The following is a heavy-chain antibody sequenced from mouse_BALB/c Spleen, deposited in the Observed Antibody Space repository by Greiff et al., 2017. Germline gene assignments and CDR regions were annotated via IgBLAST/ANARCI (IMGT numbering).Heavy chain of an antibody. J-gene: IGHJ3*01. Sequence: EVKLLESGPGLVKPSQSLSLTCTVTGYSITSDYAWNWIRQFPGNKLEWMGYISYSGSTSYNPSLKSRISITRDTSKNQFFLQLNSVTTEDTATYYCARFDYDASWFAYWGQGTLVTVS. CDR3: ARFDYDASWFAY. V-gene: IGHV3-2*02. CDR1: GYSITSDYA. CDR2: ISYSGST. D-gene: IGHD2-4*01.